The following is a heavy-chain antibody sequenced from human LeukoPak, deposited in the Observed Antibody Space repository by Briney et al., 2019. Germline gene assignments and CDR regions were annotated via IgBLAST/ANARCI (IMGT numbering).Heavy chain of an antibody. V-gene: IGHV4-34*01. Sequence: SETLSLTCAVYGGSFSGYYWSWTRQPPGKGLEWIGEINHSGSTNYNPSLKSRVTISVDTSKNQFSLKLSSVTAADTAVYYCARGPRTQYYGMDVWGKGTTVTVSS. CDR3: ARGPRTQYYGMDV. D-gene: IGHD1-1*01. J-gene: IGHJ6*04. CDR1: GGSFSGYY. CDR2: INHSGST.